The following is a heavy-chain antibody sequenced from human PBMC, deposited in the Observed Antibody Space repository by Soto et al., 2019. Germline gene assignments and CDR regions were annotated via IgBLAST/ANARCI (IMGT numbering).Heavy chain of an antibody. V-gene: IGHV3-15*01. CDR1: GFTFSNAW. J-gene: IGHJ5*02. CDR3: TTDLDSGYDRWFDP. CDR2: IKSKTDGGTT. Sequence: PGGSLRLSCAASGFTFSNAWMSWVRQAPGKGLEWVGRIKSKTDGGTTDYAAPVKGRFTISRDDSKNTLYPQMNSLKTEDTAVYYCTTDLDSGYDRWFDPWGQGTLVTVSS. D-gene: IGHD5-12*01.